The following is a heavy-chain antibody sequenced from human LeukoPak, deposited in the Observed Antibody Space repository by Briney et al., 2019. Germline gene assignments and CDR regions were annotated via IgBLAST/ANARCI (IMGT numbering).Heavy chain of an antibody. CDR2: IYYSGST. J-gene: IGHJ4*02. CDR1: GGSISSYY. V-gene: IGHV4-59*12. D-gene: IGHD6-13*01. Sequence: SETLSLTCTVSGGSISSYYWSWIRQPPGKGLEWIGYIYYSGSTNYNPSLKSRVTISVDTSKNQFSLNLNSVTAADTAVYYCARGSIAAAVTYWGQGTLVTVSS. CDR3: ARGSIAAAVTY.